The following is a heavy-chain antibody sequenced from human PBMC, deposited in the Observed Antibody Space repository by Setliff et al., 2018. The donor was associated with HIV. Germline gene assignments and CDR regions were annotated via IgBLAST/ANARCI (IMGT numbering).Heavy chain of an antibody. CDR1: GFTFSSHG. CDR3: AKDLGLREGSSPFDN. Sequence: GGSLRLSCEASGFTFSSHGMHWLRQAPGKGLEWVTFIRYDGSDIHYTDSVKGRFTISRDNSKNTLYLQMNSLRVEDAAVYYCAKDLGLREGSSPFDNWGQGTLVTVSS. CDR2: IRYDGSDI. J-gene: IGHJ4*02. V-gene: IGHV3-30*02. D-gene: IGHD3-16*01.